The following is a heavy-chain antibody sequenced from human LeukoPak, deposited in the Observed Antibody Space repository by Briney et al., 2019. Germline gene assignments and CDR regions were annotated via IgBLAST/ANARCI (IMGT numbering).Heavy chain of an antibody. Sequence: GASVKVSCKASGYTFTGYYMHWVRQAPGQGLEWMGWINPNSGGTNYAQKFQGRVTMTRDTSISTAYMELSSLRSEDTAVYYCARTWIHEAYNWFDPWGQGTLVTVSS. CDR3: ARTWIHEAYNWFDP. CDR2: INPNSGGT. V-gene: IGHV1-2*02. CDR1: GYTFTGYY. D-gene: IGHD5-18*01. J-gene: IGHJ5*02.